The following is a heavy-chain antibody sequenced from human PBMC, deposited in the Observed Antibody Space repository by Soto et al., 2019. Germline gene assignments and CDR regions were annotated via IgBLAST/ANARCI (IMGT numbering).Heavy chain of an antibody. V-gene: IGHV3-20*04. CDR1: GFTFDDYS. D-gene: IGHD5-18*01. J-gene: IGHJ6*02. CDR3: ARVYGNASGYIYGYFYYYGMDV. Sequence: PGGSLRLSCAASGFTFDDYSMSWVRQAPGKGLEWVSGINWNGGSTGYADSVKGRFTISRDNAKNSLYLQMNSLRAEDTALYYCARVYGNASGYIYGYFYYYGMDVWGQGTTVTVSS. CDR2: INWNGGST.